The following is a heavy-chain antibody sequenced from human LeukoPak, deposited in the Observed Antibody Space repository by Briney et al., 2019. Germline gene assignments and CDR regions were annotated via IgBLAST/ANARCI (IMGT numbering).Heavy chain of an antibody. V-gene: IGHV3-74*03. CDR2: INSDGSNT. CDR1: GFTFRMYW. Sequence: PGGSLRLACVAPGFTFRMYWMHWVRQVPGKGLVWVSRINSDGSNTTYADSVKGRFTVSRDNAKNTLYLQMNSLRVEDTAVYYCTNDKTFHMDVWGRGTTVTVSS. CDR3: TNDKTFHMDV. D-gene: IGHD1-1*01. J-gene: IGHJ6*02.